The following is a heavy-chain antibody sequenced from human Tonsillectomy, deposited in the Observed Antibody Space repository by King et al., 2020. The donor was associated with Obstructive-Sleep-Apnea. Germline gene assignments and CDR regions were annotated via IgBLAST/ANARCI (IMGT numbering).Heavy chain of an antibody. V-gene: IGHV3-48*04. D-gene: IGHD2-8*01. J-gene: IGHJ5*02. CDR1: GFSLNTYG. CDR2: ISSIISNI. Sequence: QLVQSGGGLVQPGGSLRLSCAASGFSLNTYGLNWVRQAPGKGLEWISYISSIISNIYYADSVKGRFTISRDSGKNSLYLQMNSLRAEDTAVYYCAIMRGHNWFDPWGQGTLVTVSS. CDR3: AIMRGHNWFDP.